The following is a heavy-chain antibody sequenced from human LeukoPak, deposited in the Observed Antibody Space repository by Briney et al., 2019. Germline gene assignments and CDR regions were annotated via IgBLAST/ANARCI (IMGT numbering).Heavy chain of an antibody. CDR3: ARHLISTWPNYYYYYYMDV. CDR2: IYYSGST. Sequence: PPETLSLTCTVSGGSISSSSYYWGWPRQPPGKGLEWIGSIYYSGSTYYNTSLKSRVAISVDTSKNQFSLKLSSVPAADTAVYYCARHLISTWPNYYYYYYMDVWGKGTTVTISS. V-gene: IGHV4-39*01. D-gene: IGHD6-13*01. J-gene: IGHJ6*03. CDR1: GGSISSSSYY.